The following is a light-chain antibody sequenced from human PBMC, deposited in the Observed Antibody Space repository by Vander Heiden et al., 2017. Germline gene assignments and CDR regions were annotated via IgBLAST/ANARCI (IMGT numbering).Light chain of an antibody. CDR2: KAS. CDR1: QNVSGW. V-gene: IGKV1-5*03. Sequence: DIEMTQSPSTLSASVGDRVTIICRASQNVSGWLSWFQQKPGKAPKVLIYKASTLKRGVPSRFSGSGSGTEFTLTISSLQPDDFATYYCQQYNTYPSITFGQGTRLDIK. J-gene: IGKJ5*01. CDR3: QQYNTYPSIT.